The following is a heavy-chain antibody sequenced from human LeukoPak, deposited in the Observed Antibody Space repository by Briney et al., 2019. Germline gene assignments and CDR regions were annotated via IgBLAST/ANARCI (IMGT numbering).Heavy chain of an antibody. J-gene: IGHJ5*02. CDR3: ARGRSGSYGWFDP. Sequence: SETLSLTCTVSGGSISSSSYYWGWIRQPPGKGLEWIGRMYTSGSTNYKPSLKSRVTISVDTSKNQFSLKLSSVIAADTAVYYCARGRSGSYGWFDPWGQGTLVTVSS. V-gene: IGHV4-39*07. CDR1: GGSISSSSYY. D-gene: IGHD1-26*01. CDR2: MYTSGST.